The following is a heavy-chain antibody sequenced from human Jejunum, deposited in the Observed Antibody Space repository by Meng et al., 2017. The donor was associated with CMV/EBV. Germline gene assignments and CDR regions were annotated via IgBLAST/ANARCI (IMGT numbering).Heavy chain of an antibody. Sequence: CAASGFTFRNHYMRWLRHAPGKGLEWIAYISSSGSNKDYADSVKGRFTISRDNAKSSLFLQLNSLRAEDTAVYYCSRDGVSGSYSADWGQGTLVTVSS. V-gene: IGHV3-11*01. CDR3: SRDGVSGSYSAD. CDR2: ISSSGSNK. D-gene: IGHD1-26*01. CDR1: GFTFRNHY. J-gene: IGHJ4*02.